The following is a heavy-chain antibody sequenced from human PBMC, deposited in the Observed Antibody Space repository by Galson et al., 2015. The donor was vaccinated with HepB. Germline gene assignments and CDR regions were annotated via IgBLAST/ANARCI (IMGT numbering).Heavy chain of an antibody. CDR3: ARVGQGGPSDI. J-gene: IGHJ3*02. CDR1: GFTFSSYA. D-gene: IGHD3-16*01. Sequence: SLRLSCAASGFTFSSYAMSWVRQAPGKGLEWVSTISGSGGSTYYADSVRGRFTISRDNSENTLYLQMNSLRAEDTAVYYCARVGQGGPSDIWGRGTMVTVSS. CDR2: ISGSGGST. V-gene: IGHV3-23*01.